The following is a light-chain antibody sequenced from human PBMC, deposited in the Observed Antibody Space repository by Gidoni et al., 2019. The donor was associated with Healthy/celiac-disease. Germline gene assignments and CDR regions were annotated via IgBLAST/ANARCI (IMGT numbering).Light chain of an antibody. CDR3: AAWDDSLNAFYV. J-gene: IGLJ1*01. Sequence: QSVLTQPPSASGTHGPRVTISCSGSSSNIGSNTVNWYQQLPGTAPKLLIYSNNQRPSGVPDRFSGSKSGTSASLAISGLQSEDEADYYCAAWDDSLNAFYVFGTGTKVTVL. CDR2: SNN. CDR1: SSNIGSNT. V-gene: IGLV1-44*01.